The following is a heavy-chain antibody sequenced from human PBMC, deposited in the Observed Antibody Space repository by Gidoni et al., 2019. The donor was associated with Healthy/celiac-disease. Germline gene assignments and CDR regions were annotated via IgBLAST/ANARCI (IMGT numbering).Heavy chain of an antibody. J-gene: IGHJ5*02. CDR1: GGSFSGYY. Sequence: QVQLQQWGAGLLKPSETLSLTCAVYGGSFSGYYWSWIRQPPGKGLEWIGEINHSGSTNYNPSLKSRVTISVDTSKNQFSLKLSSVTAADTAVYYCARGRDRGFDPWGQGTLVTVSS. CDR3: ARGRDRGFDP. V-gene: IGHV4-34*01. CDR2: INHSGST.